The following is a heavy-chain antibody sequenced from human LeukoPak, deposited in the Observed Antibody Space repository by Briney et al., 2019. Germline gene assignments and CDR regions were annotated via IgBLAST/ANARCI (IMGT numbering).Heavy chain of an antibody. CDR3: ASGRPANTYDY. V-gene: IGHV3-7*01. CDR2: IKPDGSEN. J-gene: IGHJ4*02. Sequence: GVLRRSCAASGFTFSSYWMSWVRHAPGNGLEWGANIKPDGSENYYVDSVKGRFTISRDNAKTSLYLQMNRLTADATAVYYCASGRPANTYDYWGQGTLVTVSS. CDR1: GFTFSSYW. D-gene: IGHD1-26*01.